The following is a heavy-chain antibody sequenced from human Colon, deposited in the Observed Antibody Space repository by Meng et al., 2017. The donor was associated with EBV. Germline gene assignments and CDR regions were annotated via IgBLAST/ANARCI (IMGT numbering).Heavy chain of an antibody. CDR3: ARNYYFDY. V-gene: IGHV4-30-4*01. CDR1: GGSINSGDYY. CDR2: IYYTGST. Sequence: QVRLEVSGPGLVKPSQTLSLTCTVSGGSINSGDYYWSWIRQPPGKGLEWIGYIYYTGSTYYNPSLKSRVTISMDTSKNQFSLRLSSVTAAGTAVYYCARNYYFDYWGQGTLVTVSS. J-gene: IGHJ4*02.